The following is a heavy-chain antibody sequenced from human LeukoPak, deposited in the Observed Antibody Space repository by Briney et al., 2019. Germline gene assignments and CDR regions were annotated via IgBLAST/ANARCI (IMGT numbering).Heavy chain of an antibody. J-gene: IGHJ4*02. CDR2: IYYSGST. CDR1: GGSISSYY. Sequence: SETLSLTCTVSGGSISSYYWSWIRQPPGKGLEWIGYIYYSGSTNYNPSLKSRVTISVDTSKNQFSLKLSSVTAADTAVYYCARGPRLATNTGDFDYWGQGTLVTVSS. V-gene: IGHV4-59*01. CDR3: ARGPRLATNTGDFDY. D-gene: IGHD5-24*01.